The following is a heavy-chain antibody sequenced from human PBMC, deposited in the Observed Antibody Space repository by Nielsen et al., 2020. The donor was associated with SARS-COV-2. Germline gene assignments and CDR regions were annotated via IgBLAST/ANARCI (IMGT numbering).Heavy chain of an antibody. CDR1: GFTLSNYG. Sequence: GESLKISCAASGFTLSNYGMHWVRQAPGKGLEWVSVIYSGGSTYYADSVKGRFTISRDNSKNTLYLQMNSLRAEDTAVYYCARLYYDSSGYYHGAFDIWGQGTMVTVSS. D-gene: IGHD3-22*01. CDR2: IYSGGST. V-gene: IGHV3-53*01. CDR3: ARLYYDSSGYYHGAFDI. J-gene: IGHJ3*02.